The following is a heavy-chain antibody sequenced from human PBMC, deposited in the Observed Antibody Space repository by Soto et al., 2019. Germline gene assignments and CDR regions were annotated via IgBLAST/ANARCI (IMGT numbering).Heavy chain of an antibody. Sequence: SVNGSCNSSGFTFTSSALRWVRQARGQRLEWIGWIVVGSGNTNYAQKFQERVTITRDMSTSTAYMELSRLRSEDTAVYYCAARPPYYYDSSGYYYFDYWGQGTLVTVSS. D-gene: IGHD3-22*01. J-gene: IGHJ4*02. V-gene: IGHV1-58*01. CDR2: IVVGSGNT. CDR3: AARPPYYYDSSGYYYFDY. CDR1: GFTFTSSA.